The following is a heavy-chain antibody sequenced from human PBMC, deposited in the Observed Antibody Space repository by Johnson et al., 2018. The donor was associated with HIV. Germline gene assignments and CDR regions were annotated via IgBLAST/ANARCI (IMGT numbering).Heavy chain of an antibody. D-gene: IGHD2-21*01. CDR1: GFTVSSNY. V-gene: IGHV3-30*18. J-gene: IGHJ3*02. Sequence: QVLLVESGGGLVQPGGSLRLSCAASGFTVSSNYMSWVRQAPGTGLEWVLSISYDGNNKYYGDSVKGRFTISRDNSKNTLYLQMDGLRTEDTGVYYCAKAYCPGCDAFDIWGQGTMVTVSS. CDR3: AKAYCPGCDAFDI. CDR2: ISYDGNNK.